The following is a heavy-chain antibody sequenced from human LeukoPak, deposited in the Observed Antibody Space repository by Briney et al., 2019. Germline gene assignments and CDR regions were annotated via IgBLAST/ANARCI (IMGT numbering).Heavy chain of an antibody. CDR3: ARVTRGSGKEPRYYYYYYMDV. V-gene: IGHV3-53*01. CDR2: IYSGGST. Sequence: HAGGSLRLSCAASGFTVSSNYMSWVRQAPGKGLEWVSVIYSGGSTYYADSVKGRFTISRDNSKNTLYLQMNSLRAEDTAVYYCARVTRGSGKEPRYYYYYYMDVWGKGTTVTISS. D-gene: IGHD3-10*01. CDR1: GFTVSSNY. J-gene: IGHJ6*03.